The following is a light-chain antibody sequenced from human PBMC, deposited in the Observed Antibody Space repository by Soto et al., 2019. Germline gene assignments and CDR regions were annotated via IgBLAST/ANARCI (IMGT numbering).Light chain of an antibody. Sequence: EIVLTQSPGTLSLSPGERATLSCRASQSVSSSYLAWYQQKPGQAPRLLIYGASSRATGIPDRFSGSGSGTDFPLTISRLEPEVFAVYYCQQYGSSRTFGQGTKVEIK. V-gene: IGKV3-20*01. J-gene: IGKJ1*01. CDR3: QQYGSSRT. CDR2: GAS. CDR1: QSVSSSY.